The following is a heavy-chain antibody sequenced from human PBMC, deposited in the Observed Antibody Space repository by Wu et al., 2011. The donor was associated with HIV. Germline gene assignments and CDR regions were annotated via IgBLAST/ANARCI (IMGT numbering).Heavy chain of an antibody. Sequence: QVQLVQSGAEVKKPGASMKVSCKASGYTFTGYYMHWVRQAPGQGLERMGWINPNSGGTNYAQKFQGRVTMTRDTSINTAYMELSRLTSDDTAVYYCARGPDVGSGSYLDDWFDPWGQGTLVTVSS. D-gene: IGHD3-10*01. CDR3: ARGPDVGSGSYLDDWFDP. J-gene: IGHJ5*02. CDR1: GYTFTGYY. V-gene: IGHV1-2*02. CDR2: INPNSGGT.